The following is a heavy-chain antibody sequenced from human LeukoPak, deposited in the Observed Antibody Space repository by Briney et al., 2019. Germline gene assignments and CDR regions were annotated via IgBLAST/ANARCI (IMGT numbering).Heavy chain of an antibody. CDR3: ARDPTYYYGSGSYPGAFDI. V-gene: IGHV3-30-3*01. CDR2: ISYDGSNK. CDR1: GFTFSSYA. J-gene: IGHJ3*02. D-gene: IGHD3-10*01. Sequence: PGGSLRLSCAASGFTFSSYAMHWVRQAPGKGLEWVAVISYDGSNKYYADSVKGRFTISRDNSKNTLYLQMNSLRAEDTAVYYCARDPTYYYGSGSYPGAFDIWGQGTMVTVSS.